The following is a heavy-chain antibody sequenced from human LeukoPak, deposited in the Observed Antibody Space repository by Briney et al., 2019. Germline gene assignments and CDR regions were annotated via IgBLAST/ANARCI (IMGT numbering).Heavy chain of an antibody. CDR3: AGRDSSGWYDYFDY. V-gene: IGHV4-59*01. D-gene: IGHD6-19*01. CDR2: IYYSGST. Sequence: SETLSLTCTVLGGSISSYYWSWIRQPPGKGLEWFGYIYYSGSTNYNPSLKSRVTISVDTSKNQFSLKLSSVTAADTAVYYCAGRDSSGWYDYFDYWGQGTLVTVSS. J-gene: IGHJ4*02. CDR1: GGSISSYY.